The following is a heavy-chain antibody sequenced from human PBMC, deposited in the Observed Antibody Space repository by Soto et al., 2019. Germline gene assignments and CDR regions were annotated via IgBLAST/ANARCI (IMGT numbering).Heavy chain of an antibody. CDR3: ARHAGNLFTIGSCDSSLGHNWFDP. V-gene: IGHV1-18*01. Sequence: QVHLVQSGAEVKKPGASVKVSCQASGYTFTSYGISWVRQAPGQGLEWMGWISAYSGNTNFARDFWGRVTMTTDTSTGTVYMDLGSLISHDTAVYYCARHAGNLFTIGSCDSSLGHNWFDPWGQGTLVTVSS. J-gene: IGHJ5*02. CDR2: ISAYSGNT. D-gene: IGHD2-15*01. CDR1: GYTFTSYG.